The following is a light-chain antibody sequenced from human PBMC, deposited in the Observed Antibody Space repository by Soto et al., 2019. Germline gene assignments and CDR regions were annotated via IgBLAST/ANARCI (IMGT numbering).Light chain of an antibody. Sequence: DIQMTQSPSSLSASVGDRVTITCQASQGIGNYLNWYQQKVGKAPKLLIYDASNLETGVPSRFSGSGSGTDFTFTISSLQPEDIATYYCQQYDNRPPLTFGGGTKVEIK. CDR3: QQYDNRPPLT. J-gene: IGKJ4*01. V-gene: IGKV1-33*01. CDR1: QGIGNY. CDR2: DAS.